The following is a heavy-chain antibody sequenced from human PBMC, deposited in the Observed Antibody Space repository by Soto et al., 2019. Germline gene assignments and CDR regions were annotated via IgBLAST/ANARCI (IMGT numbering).Heavy chain of an antibody. CDR3: ARHVYYDVLKKNY. V-gene: IGHV5-51*01. J-gene: IGHJ4*02. CDR1: GYNFANYW. Sequence: GDSLKISCKGSGYNFANYWIGWVRQMPGKGLEWMGIIYPGNSDTRYSPSFQGQVTISADTSISTAYLEWSSLKASDTAIYYCARHVYYDVLKKNYWGQGTLVTVSS. D-gene: IGHD3-9*01. CDR2: IYPGNSDT.